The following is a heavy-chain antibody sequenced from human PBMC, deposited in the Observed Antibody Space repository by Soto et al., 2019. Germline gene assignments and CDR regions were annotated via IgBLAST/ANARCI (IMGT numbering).Heavy chain of an antibody. J-gene: IGHJ5*02. CDR2: ISSSSSFI. V-gene: IGHV3-21*01. Sequence: PGGSLRLSCAASGFVFRSYSMNWVRQAPGKGLEWVSCISSSSSFINYADSVRGRFTISRDNAKNSLYLQMNSLRVEDTAVYYCARAYKYVAATGSWFDPWGQGTLVTVSS. CDR1: GFVFRSYS. CDR3: ARAYKYVAATGSWFDP. D-gene: IGHD6-13*01.